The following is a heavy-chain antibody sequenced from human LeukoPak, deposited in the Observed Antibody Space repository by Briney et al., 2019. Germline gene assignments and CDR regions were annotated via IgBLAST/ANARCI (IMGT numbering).Heavy chain of an antibody. V-gene: IGHV3-53*01. J-gene: IGHJ4*02. CDR1: GFTLIAND. Sequence: PVGSLRLSRAASGFTLIANDITGVRQAPGKGLEWVSVLYADGNTKYTDSVQGRFTISKDNSKNTLYLEMNSLSPDDTAVYYCARGVEPLAANTLAYWGQGALVTVSS. CDR3: ARGVEPLAANTLAY. CDR2: LYADGNT. D-gene: IGHD3-16*01.